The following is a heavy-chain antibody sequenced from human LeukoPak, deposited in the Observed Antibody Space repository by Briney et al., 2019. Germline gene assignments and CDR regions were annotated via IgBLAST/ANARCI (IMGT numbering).Heavy chain of an antibody. CDR3: AREDEGGYSYGYPY. J-gene: IGHJ4*02. CDR1: GFTFSSYE. D-gene: IGHD5-18*01. Sequence: PGGSLRLSCAASGFTFSSYEMNWVPQAPGKGLEWVSYISSSGSTIYYADSVKGRFTISRDNAKNSLYLQMNSLRAEDTAVYYCAREDEGGYSYGYPYWGQGTLVTVSS. CDR2: ISSSGSTI. V-gene: IGHV3-48*03.